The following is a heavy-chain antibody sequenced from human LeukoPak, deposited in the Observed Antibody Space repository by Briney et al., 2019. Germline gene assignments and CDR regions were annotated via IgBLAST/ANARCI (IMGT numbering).Heavy chain of an antibody. CDR1: GGSITGYY. CDR2: VYSSGVG. J-gene: IGHJ4*02. CDR3: AREEFLHEIDSSGYFVY. D-gene: IGHD3-22*01. Sequence: PSETLSLTCTVSGGSITGYYWNWIRQPAGQGLEWLGRVYSSGVGNYNPSLTSRVTMSVDTSKNQFSLKLTSLAAADTAVYYCAREEFLHEIDSSGYFVYWGQGTLVTVSS. V-gene: IGHV4-4*07.